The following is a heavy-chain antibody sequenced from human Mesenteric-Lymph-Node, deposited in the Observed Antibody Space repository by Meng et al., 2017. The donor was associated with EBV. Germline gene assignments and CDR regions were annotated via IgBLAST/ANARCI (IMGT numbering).Heavy chain of an antibody. CDR2: INPTGGST. CDR1: GYSFTTYY. CDR3: ARDFFSSGTNRYFDY. J-gene: IGHJ4*02. Sequence: QVQLVQSGAEVKKPGASVKVSCKTSGYSFTTYYIHWVRQAPGQGLEWMGIINPTGGSTRYAQNFQGRVTMTRDTSTGTVYMELSSLRSDDTAVYYCARDFFSSGTNRYFDYWGQGILVTVSS. V-gene: IGHV1-46*01. D-gene: IGHD3-22*01.